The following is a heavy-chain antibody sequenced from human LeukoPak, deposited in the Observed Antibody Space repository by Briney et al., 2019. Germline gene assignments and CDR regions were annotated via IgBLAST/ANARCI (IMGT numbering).Heavy chain of an antibody. D-gene: IGHD6-13*01. CDR3: ARDSRPIFEWQQLGGDY. CDR1: GYTFTGYY. V-gene: IGHV1-2*02. J-gene: IGHJ4*02. CDR2: IDPNSGGT. Sequence: ASVKVSCKASGYTFTGYYMHWVRQAPGQGLEWMGWIDPNSGGTNYAQKFQGRVTMTRDTSISTAYMELSRLRSDDTAVYYCARDSRPIFEWQQLGGDYWGQGTLVTVSS.